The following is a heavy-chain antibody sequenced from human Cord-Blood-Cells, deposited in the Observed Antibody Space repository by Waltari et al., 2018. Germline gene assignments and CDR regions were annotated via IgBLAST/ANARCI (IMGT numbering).Heavy chain of an antibody. V-gene: IGHV4-31*03. Sequence: QVQLQESGPGLVKPSQTLSLTCTVSGGSISSGGYYWSWIRQHPGKGLEWIGYIYYSGSTYYNPSLKSRVTISVDTSKNQFSLKLSSVTAADTAVYYCARDHKGNAYETGDLAFDIWGKGTTVTVSS. CDR1: GGSISSGGYY. J-gene: IGHJ6*04. CDR3: ARDHKGNAYETGDLAFDI. CDR2: IYYSGST. D-gene: IGHD7-27*01.